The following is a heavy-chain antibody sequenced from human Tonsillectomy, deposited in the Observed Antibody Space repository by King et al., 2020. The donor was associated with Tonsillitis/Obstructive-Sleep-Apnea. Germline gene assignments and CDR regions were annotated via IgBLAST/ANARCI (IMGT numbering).Heavy chain of an antibody. Sequence: QLQESGPGLVKPSETLSLTCTVSGGSISSSSYYWGWIRQPPGKGLEWIGSIYYSGSTYYNPSLKSRVTISVDTSKNQFSLKLSSVTAADTAVFYCARHPYSSSPSFDYWGQGTLVTVSS. V-gene: IGHV4-39*01. J-gene: IGHJ4*02. D-gene: IGHD6-6*01. CDR2: IYYSGST. CDR3: ARHPYSSSPSFDY. CDR1: GGSISSSSYY.